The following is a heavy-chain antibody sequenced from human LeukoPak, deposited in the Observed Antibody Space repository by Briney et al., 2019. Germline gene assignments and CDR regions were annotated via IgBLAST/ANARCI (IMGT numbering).Heavy chain of an antibody. D-gene: IGHD3-22*01. V-gene: IGHV4-34*01. CDR2: INHSGST. Sequence: SETLSLTCAVYGGPFSGYYWSWIRQPPGKGLEWIGEINHSGSTNYNPSLKSRVTISVDTSKNQFSLKLSSVTAADTAVYYCARGDYYDRTVYFDYWGQGTLVTVSS. CDR3: ARGDYYDRTVYFDY. CDR1: GGPFSGYY. J-gene: IGHJ4*02.